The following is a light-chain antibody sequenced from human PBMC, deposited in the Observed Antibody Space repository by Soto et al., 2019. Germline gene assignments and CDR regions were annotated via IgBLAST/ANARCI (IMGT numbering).Light chain of an antibody. Sequence: PGERASLSYRASQSVTDNYVAWYQQKPGQAPRLLIHGATFRATAVPDRFSGSGSGTDFTLTISSLEPEDFAVYHCQQYGNPPTFGQGTKVEIK. J-gene: IGKJ1*01. CDR2: GAT. CDR3: QQYGNPPT. CDR1: QSVTDNY. V-gene: IGKV3-20*01.